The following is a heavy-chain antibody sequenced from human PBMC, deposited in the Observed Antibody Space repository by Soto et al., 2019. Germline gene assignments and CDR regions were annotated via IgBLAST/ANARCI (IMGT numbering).Heavy chain of an antibody. CDR1: GGAFSSYA. J-gene: IGHJ4*02. Sequence: GASVKVSCKASGGAFSSYAISWVRQAPGQGLEWMGGIIPIFGTANYAQKFQGRVTITADKSTSTAYMELSSLRSEDTAVYYCARRRWFGEKRGSFDYWGQGTLVTVS. D-gene: IGHD3-10*01. CDR2: IIPIFGTA. V-gene: IGHV1-69*06. CDR3: ARRRWFGEKRGSFDY.